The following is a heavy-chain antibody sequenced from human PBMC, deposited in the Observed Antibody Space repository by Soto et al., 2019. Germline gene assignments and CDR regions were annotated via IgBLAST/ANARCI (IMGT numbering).Heavy chain of an antibody. V-gene: IGHV3-48*03. CDR3: ARETLRDAIDI. CDR1: GFDLRSYE. CDR2: IRANDESI. Sequence: GGSLRPSCVASGFDLRSYEMNWVRQAPGKGLEWVSNIRANDESIYYADSVKGRVSVSRDNAKNSPFLEMTSLRVDDTAVYYCARETLRDAIDIWGQGTMVTVSS. J-gene: IGHJ3*02.